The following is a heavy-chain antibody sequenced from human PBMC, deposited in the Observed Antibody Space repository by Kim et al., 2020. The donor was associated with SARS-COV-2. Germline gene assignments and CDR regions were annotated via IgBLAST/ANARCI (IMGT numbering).Heavy chain of an antibody. CDR3: ARHYGDLIDAFDI. CDR2: NYYSGTT. V-gene: IGHV4-39*01. Sequence: SETLSLTCTVSGDSLTTANNYWGWIRQTSGKGLVWIGSNYYSGTTYYSPSLESRVTISLKSTKNHFTLKVNSVTAADTAIYFCARHYGDLIDAFDIWGPG. CDR1: GDSLTTANNY. D-gene: IGHD4-17*01. J-gene: IGHJ3*02.